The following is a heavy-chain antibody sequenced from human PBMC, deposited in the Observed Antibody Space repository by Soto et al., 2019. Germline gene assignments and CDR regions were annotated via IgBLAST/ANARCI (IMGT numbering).Heavy chain of an antibody. CDR1: GDSVSSKSDA. Sequence: SQTLSLTCGISGDSVSSKSDAWNWIRQSPSRCLESLGRTYYRSKWCHYYALSVKSRITINPDTSKNQFSLQLNFVTPEDTAVYYCARGDQGFDYWGQGTLVTVSS. J-gene: IGHJ4*02. CDR2: TYYRSKWCH. CDR3: ARGDQGFDY. V-gene: IGHV6-1*01. D-gene: IGHD3-16*01.